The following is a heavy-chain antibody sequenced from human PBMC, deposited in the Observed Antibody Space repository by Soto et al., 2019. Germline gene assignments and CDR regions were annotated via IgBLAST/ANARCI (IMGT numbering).Heavy chain of an antibody. CDR3: ARQDILTGYCDY. Sequence: KTSETLSLTCTVSGGSISSSSYYWGWIRQPPGKGLEWIGSIYYSGSTYYNPSLKSRVTISVDTSKNQFSLKLSSVTAADTAVYYCARQDILTGYCDYWGQGTLVTVS. CDR2: IYYSGST. D-gene: IGHD3-9*01. J-gene: IGHJ4*02. V-gene: IGHV4-39*01. CDR1: GGSISSSSYY.